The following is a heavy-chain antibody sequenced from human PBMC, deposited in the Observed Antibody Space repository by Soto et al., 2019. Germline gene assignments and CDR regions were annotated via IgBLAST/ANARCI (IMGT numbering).Heavy chain of an antibody. CDR1: VFTFSIYC. V-gene: IGHV3-7*03. D-gene: IGHD5-18*01. CDR3: ARVGNTAINHFDY. CDR2: IKQDGSEK. Sequence: LRLSXASSVFTFSIYCISWFRHSPWKGLEWVANIKQDGSEKYYVESVKGRFTISRDNAKNSLYLQMNSLRAEGKAVYYCARVGNTAINHFDYWGQGTLVTVYS. J-gene: IGHJ4*02.